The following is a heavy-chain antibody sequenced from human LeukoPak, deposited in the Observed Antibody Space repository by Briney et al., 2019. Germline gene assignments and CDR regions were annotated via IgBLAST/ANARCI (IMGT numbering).Heavy chain of an antibody. CDR3: ARLPGASRPRYYFDY. CDR1: GSSINCGYY. Sequence: PSETLSLTCIVSGSSINCGYYWGWIRQPPGKGLEWIGTISDRGSTYNNPSLKSRVTISVDTSKNQLSLKLTSMTAAGTAVYYCARLPGASRPRYYFDYWRQGTLVTVSS. V-gene: IGHV4-38-2*02. CDR2: ISDRGST. D-gene: IGHD6-6*01. J-gene: IGHJ4*02.